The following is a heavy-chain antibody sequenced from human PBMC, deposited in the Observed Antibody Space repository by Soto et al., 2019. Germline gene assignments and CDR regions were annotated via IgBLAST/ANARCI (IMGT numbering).Heavy chain of an antibody. J-gene: IGHJ4*02. CDR1: GESISSSSYY. D-gene: IGHD3-22*01. CDR3: ARVGPPHYYDSSGYYYYFDY. V-gene: IGHV4-31*03. Sequence: SETLSLTCIVSGESISSSSYYWGWIRQPPGKGLEWIGYIYYSGSTYYNPSLKSRVTISVDTSKNQFSLKLSSVTAADTAVYYCARVGPPHYYDSSGYYYYFDYWGQGTLVTVSS. CDR2: IYYSGST.